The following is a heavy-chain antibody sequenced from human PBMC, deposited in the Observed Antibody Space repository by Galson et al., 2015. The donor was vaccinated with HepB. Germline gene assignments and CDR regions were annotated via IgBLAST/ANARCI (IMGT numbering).Heavy chain of an antibody. CDR2: ISYDGSNK. CDR3: ARVRQNTVFYGLDV. CDR1: GFTFSNYG. J-gene: IGHJ6*02. D-gene: IGHD3-3*01. V-gene: IGHV3-30*03. Sequence: SLRLSCAASGFTFSNYGMHWVRQAPGKGLEWVAVISYDGSNKYYADSVKGRFTISRDNSKNTLYLQMNSLRAEDTALYYCARVRQNTVFYGLDVWGQGTTVIVSS.